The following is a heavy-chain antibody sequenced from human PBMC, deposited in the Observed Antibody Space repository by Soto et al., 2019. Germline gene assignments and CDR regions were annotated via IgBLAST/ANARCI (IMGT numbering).Heavy chain of an antibody. CDR3: AKGPMIVVVLYYFDY. D-gene: IGHD3-22*01. CDR1: GFTFSSYA. J-gene: IGHJ4*02. Sequence: EVQLLESGGGLVQPGGSLRLSCAASGFTFSSYAMSWVRQAPGKGLEWVSAISGSGGSTYYADSVKGRFTISRDNSKNTLYLHMNSLRAEDTAVYYCAKGPMIVVVLYYFDYWGQGTLVTVSS. V-gene: IGHV3-23*01. CDR2: ISGSGGST.